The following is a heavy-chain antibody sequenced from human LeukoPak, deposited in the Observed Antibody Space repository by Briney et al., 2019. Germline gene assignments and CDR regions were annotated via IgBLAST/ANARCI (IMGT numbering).Heavy chain of an antibody. V-gene: IGHV4-34*01. CDR2: INHSGST. Sequence: SETLSHTCAVYGGSFSGYYWSWIRQPPGKGLEWIGEINHSGSTNYNPSLKSRVTISVDTSKNQFSLKLSSVTAADTAVYYCARARNWFDPWGQGTLVTVSS. CDR3: ARARNWFDP. J-gene: IGHJ5*02. CDR1: GGSFSGYY.